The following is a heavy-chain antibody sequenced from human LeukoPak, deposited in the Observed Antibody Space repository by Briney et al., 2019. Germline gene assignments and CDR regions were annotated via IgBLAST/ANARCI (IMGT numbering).Heavy chain of an antibody. CDR1: GFAINANY. CDR3: ASLYCSRGTCAFDV. CDR2: IYSAGSA. V-gene: IGHV3-66*01. J-gene: IGHJ5*02. D-gene: IGHD2-15*01. Sequence: PGGSLRLSCAASGFAINANYMTWVRQSPGKGLDWVSLIYSAGSADYADSVKGRFTISKDNSKNTVFLQLNSLRAEDTAMYYWASLYCSRGTCAFDVWGQGTLVTVSS.